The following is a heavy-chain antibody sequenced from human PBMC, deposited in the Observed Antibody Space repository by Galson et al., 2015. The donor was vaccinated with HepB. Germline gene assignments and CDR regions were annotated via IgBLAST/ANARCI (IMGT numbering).Heavy chain of an antibody. CDR2: LWYDGSNE. D-gene: IGHD1-26*01. CDR3: VKGNGVWAARNFDY. CDR1: GFTFSTYG. Sequence: SLRLSCAASGFTFSTYGMHWVRQAPGKGLEWVAVLWYDGSNEYYTDSVKGRFTISRDNSKNTLYLQMNSLRVEDTAVYYCVKGNGVWAARNFDYWGQGTLVTVSS. V-gene: IGHV3-33*06. J-gene: IGHJ4*02.